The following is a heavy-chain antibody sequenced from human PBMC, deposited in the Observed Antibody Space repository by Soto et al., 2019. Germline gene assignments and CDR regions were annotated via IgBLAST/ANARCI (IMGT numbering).Heavy chain of an antibody. J-gene: IGHJ6*02. CDR2: IYYSGYT. Sequence: QVQLQESGPRLMKPSQTLSLTCSVSGGSITSGGFFWSWVRQDPGEGLELIAYIYYSGYTYYHPSLKSRLSISMDTSKNQFSLKLSSVTAADTAVYYCARGSSPHYGMDVWGQGTTVTVSS. V-gene: IGHV4-31*03. D-gene: IGHD6-6*01. CDR3: ARGSSPHYGMDV. CDR1: GGSITSGGFF.